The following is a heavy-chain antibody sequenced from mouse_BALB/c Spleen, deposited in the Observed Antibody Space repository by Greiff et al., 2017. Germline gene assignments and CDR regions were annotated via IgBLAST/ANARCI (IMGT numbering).Heavy chain of an antibody. J-gene: IGHJ4*01. V-gene: IGHV1-87*01. D-gene: IGHD2-14*01. CDR2: IYPGDGDT. Sequence: LQESGAELARPGASVKLSCKASGYTFTSYWMQWVKQRPGQGLEWIGAIYPGDGDTRYTQKFKGKATLTADKSSSTAYMQLSSLASEDSAVYYCARYDYAMDYWGQGTSVTVSS. CDR3: ARYDYAMDY. CDR1: GYTFTSYW.